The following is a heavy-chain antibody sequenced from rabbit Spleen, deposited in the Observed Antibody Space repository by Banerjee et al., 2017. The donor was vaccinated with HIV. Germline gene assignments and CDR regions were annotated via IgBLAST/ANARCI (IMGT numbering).Heavy chain of an antibody. Sequence: QSLEESGGDLVKPGASLTLTCTASGFSFSAGYYMCWVRQPPGKGLEWIACIHGGSRNNIYYASWAKGRFTISKTSSTTVTLQMTSLTAADTATYFCARFYAGYGDFGYAAMWGPGTLVTVS. D-gene: IGHD7-1*01. CDR2: IHGGSRNNI. CDR3: ARFYAGYGDFGYAAM. V-gene: IGHV1S40*01. J-gene: IGHJ4*01. CDR1: GFSFSAGYY.